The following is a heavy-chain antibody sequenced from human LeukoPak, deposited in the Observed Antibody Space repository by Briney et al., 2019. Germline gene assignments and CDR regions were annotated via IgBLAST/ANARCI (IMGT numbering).Heavy chain of an antibody. CDR2: IKEDGSEK. D-gene: IGHD3-3*01. Sequence: PGGSLRLSCAASGFTFSSYWMSWVRQSPGKGLEWVANIKEDGSEKYYVDSVKGRFTISRDNAKTSVYLQMNSLRAEDTAVYYCARGLYYDVWSAYKIFDYWGQGTLVTVSS. CDR1: GFTFSSYW. V-gene: IGHV3-7*01. J-gene: IGHJ4*02. CDR3: ARGLYYDVWSAYKIFDY.